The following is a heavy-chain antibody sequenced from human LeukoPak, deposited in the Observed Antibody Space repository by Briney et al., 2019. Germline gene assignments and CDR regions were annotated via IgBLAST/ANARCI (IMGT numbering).Heavy chain of an antibody. D-gene: IGHD5-12*01. J-gene: IGHJ4*02. V-gene: IGHV1-2*02. CDR2: INPNSGGT. CDR1: GYTFTGYY. Sequence: ASVKVSCKASGYTFTGYYMHWVRQAPGQGLEWMGWINPNSGGTNYAQKFQGRVTITRDTSISTAYMELSRLRSDDTAVYYCARVGTYSGYDFDYWGQGTLVTVSS. CDR3: ARVGTYSGYDFDY.